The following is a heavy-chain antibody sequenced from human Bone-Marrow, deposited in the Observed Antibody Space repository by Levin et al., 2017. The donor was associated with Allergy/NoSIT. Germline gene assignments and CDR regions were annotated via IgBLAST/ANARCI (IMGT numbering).Heavy chain of an antibody. CDR1: GFTFSSYG. CDR3: AYDYDILTGYGMDV. CDR2: IWYDGSNK. Sequence: GESLKISCAASGFTFSSYGMHWVRQAPGKGLEWVAVIWYDGSNKYYADSVKGRFTISRDNSKNTLYLQMNSLRAEDTAVYYCAYDYDILTGYGMDVWGQGTTVTVSS. V-gene: IGHV3-33*06. J-gene: IGHJ6*02. D-gene: IGHD3-9*01.